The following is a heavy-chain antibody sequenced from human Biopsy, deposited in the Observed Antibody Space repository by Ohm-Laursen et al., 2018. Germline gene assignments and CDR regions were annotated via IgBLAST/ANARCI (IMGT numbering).Heavy chain of an antibody. J-gene: IGHJ4*02. V-gene: IGHV1-46*01. CDR1: GYTFTTYY. Sequence: ATVKISCKASGYTFTTYYIHWVRQAPGQGLEWMGIINPGGNSTAYTQNFQGRVTMTWDTSTTTVYMELSSLRSEDTAVYYCVLASFDYWGQGTLVTVSS. CDR2: INPGGNST. CDR3: VLASFDY.